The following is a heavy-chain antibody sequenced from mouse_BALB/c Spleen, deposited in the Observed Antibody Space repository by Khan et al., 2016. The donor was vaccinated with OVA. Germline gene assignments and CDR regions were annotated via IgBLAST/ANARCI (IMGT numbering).Heavy chain of an antibody. V-gene: IGHV3-2*02. CDR3: ARIYGGDFDY. J-gene: IGHJ2*01. CDR1: GYSITTDYA. Sequence: EVQRVESGPGLVKPSQSLSLTCTVTGYSITTDYAWNWIRQFPGSKLEWMGHISYSGNTKYNPSLKSRISITRDTSKNQFFLQLKSVTTEDTARYYCARIYGGDFDYWGQGTTLTVSS. CDR2: ISYSGNT. D-gene: IGHD1-1*01.